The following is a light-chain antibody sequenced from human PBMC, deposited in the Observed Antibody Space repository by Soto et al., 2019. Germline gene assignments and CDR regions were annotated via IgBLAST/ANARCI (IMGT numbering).Light chain of an antibody. CDR1: SSDVGSYHL. V-gene: IGLV2-23*01. CDR2: EGT. CDR3: CSYAGSSTV. Sequence: QSALTQPASVSGSPGQSITISCTGASSDVGSYHLVSWYQHHPGEAPKLIIYEGTKRPSGVSNRFSASKSGNTASLTISGLQAEDEADYYCCSYAGSSTVFGGGTQLTVL. J-gene: IGLJ3*02.